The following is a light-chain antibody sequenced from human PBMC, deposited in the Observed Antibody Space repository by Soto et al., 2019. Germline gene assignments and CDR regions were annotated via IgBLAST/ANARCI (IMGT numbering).Light chain of an antibody. CDR3: QQYYSYPRIT. Sequence: AIRMTQSPSSLSASTGDRVTITCRASQGISSYLAWYQQKPGKAPKLLIYAASTLQRGVPSRFSGRGSGTDFTLTMSCLQSEDFATYYCQQYYSYPRITFGQGTRLEIK. J-gene: IGKJ5*01. V-gene: IGKV1-8*01. CDR1: QGISSY. CDR2: AAS.